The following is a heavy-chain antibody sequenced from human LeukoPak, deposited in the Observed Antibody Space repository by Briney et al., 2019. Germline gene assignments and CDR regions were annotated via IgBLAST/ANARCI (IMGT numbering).Heavy chain of an antibody. CDR1: GFTFSSYS. J-gene: IGHJ3*02. CDR3: ARGPNKYCYDSSGYYYLDI. Sequence: PGGSLRLSCAASGFTFSSYSMNWVRQAPGKGLEWVSSISSSSSYIYYADSVKGRFTISRDNAKNSLYLQMNSLRAEDTAVYYCARGPNKYCYDSSGYYYLDIWGQGTMVTVSS. V-gene: IGHV3-21*01. D-gene: IGHD3-22*01. CDR2: ISSSSSYI.